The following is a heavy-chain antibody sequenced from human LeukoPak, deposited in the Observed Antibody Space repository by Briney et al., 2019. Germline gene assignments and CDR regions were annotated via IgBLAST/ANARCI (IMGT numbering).Heavy chain of an antibody. V-gene: IGHV3-74*03. CDR3: AKGGTTVVDY. D-gene: IGHD4-23*01. CDR1: GFTISSYW. J-gene: IGHJ4*02. Sequence: GGSLRLSCGATGFTISSYWVHWVRQAPGKGLVWVSRINGDGSSTTYADSVKGRFTISRDNAKNTLYLQMNSLRAEDTAVYYCAKGGTTVVDYWGQGTLVTVSS. CDR2: INGDGSST.